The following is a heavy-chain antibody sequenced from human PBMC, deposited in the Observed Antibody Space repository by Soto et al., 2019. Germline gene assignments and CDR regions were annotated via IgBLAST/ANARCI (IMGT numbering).Heavy chain of an antibody. D-gene: IGHD3-3*01. J-gene: IGHJ6*03. CDR2: IYYSGST. Sequence: QVQLQESGPGLVKPSETLSLTCTVSGGSLSRYFWRWIRQPPGKGLEWIGYIYYSGSTNYNPSLKGRVTISVDTSKNQFSLNLRSATAADTAVYYCAREAVKDDFWSGYYSPYYYYDLDVWGKGTTVTVSS. V-gene: IGHV4-59*01. CDR3: AREAVKDDFWSGYYSPYYYYDLDV. CDR1: GGSLSRYF.